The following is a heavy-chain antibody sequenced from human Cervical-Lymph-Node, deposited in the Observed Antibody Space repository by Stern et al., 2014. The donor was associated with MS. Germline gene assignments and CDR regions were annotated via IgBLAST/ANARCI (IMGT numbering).Heavy chain of an antibody. CDR3: ARDTSSPERSDW. CDR2: ITNVGST. V-gene: IGHV3-53*01. Sequence: EVQLEESGGGVIQPGGSLRLSCTASGFTVSRDYMTWVRQAPGKGQERVALITNVGSTFYTDSVKGRFTISRDDSKNTVYLHMTSLRAEDTAMYYCARDTSSPERSDWWGQGTLVTVSS. D-gene: IGHD1-1*01. J-gene: IGHJ4*02. CDR1: GFTVSRDY.